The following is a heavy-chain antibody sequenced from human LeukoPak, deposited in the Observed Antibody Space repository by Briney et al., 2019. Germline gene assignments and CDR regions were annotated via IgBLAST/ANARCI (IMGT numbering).Heavy chain of an antibody. V-gene: IGHV4-61*01. D-gene: IGHD3-10*01. J-gene: IGHJ6*03. CDR1: GGSISSSSYF. CDR2: ISYSGST. Sequence: SETLSLTCTVSGGSISSSSYFWSWIRQPPGKGLEWIGYISYSGSTNYNPSLKSRVTISVDTSKNQFSLKLSSVTAADTAVYYCARGTSLSIGYYYYYMDVWGKGTTVTISS. CDR3: ARGTSLSIGYYYYYMDV.